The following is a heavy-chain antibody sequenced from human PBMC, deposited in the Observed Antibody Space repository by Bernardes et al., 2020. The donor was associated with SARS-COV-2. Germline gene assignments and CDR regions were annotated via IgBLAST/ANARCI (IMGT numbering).Heavy chain of an antibody. CDR1: GGSISSYY. Sequence: TLSLNCTVSGGSISSYYWSWIRQPPGKGLEWIGYIYYSGSTNYNPSLKSRVTISVDTSKNQFSLKLSSVTAADTAVYYCARGYFDWLLTHYYFDYWGQGTLVTVSS. D-gene: IGHD3-9*01. J-gene: IGHJ4*02. CDR3: ARGYFDWLLTHYYFDY. CDR2: IYYSGST. V-gene: IGHV4-59*01.